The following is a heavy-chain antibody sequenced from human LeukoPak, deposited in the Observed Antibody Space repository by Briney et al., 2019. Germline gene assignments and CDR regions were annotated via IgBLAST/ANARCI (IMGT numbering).Heavy chain of an antibody. CDR1: GFTVSSNS. J-gene: IGHJ1*01. V-gene: IGHV3-23*01. Sequence: GGSLRLSCTVSGFTVSSNSMSWVRQAPGKGLEWVSAISGSGGSRYYADSVKGRFTISRDNSKNTLYLQMNSLRADDTAVYYCARGYYDSSVYEYFQHWGQGTLVTVSS. D-gene: IGHD3-22*01. CDR3: ARGYYDSSVYEYFQH. CDR2: ISGSGGSR.